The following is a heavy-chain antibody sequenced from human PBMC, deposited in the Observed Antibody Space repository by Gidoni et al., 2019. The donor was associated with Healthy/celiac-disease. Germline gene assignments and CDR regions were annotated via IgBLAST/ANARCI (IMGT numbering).Heavy chain of an antibody. CDR2: IYYSGST. J-gene: IGHJ2*01. CDR1: GGSISSYY. D-gene: IGHD2-15*01. V-gene: IGHV4-59*01. Sequence: QVQLQESGPGLVKPSETLSLTCTVSGGSISSYYWSWIRQPPGQGLEWIGYIYYSGSTNYNPSLKSRVTISVDTSKNQFSLKLSSVTAADTAVYYCARFVPVVVAATLIWYFDLWGRGTLVTVSS. CDR3: ARFVPVVVAATLIWYFDL.